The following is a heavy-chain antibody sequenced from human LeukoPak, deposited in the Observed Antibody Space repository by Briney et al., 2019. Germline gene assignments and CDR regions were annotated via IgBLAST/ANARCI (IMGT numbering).Heavy chain of an antibody. V-gene: IGHV3-7*01. D-gene: IGHD7-27*01. J-gene: IGHJ4*02. CDR2: IKQDGSEK. CDR3: ARTAPGAPIDY. Sequence: GGSLRLSCAASGFTFSSYSMNWVRQAPGKGLEWVANIKQDGSEKYYVDSVKGRFTISRDNAKNSLYLQMNSLRAEDTAVYYCARTAPGAPIDYWGQGTLVTVSS. CDR1: GFTFSSYS.